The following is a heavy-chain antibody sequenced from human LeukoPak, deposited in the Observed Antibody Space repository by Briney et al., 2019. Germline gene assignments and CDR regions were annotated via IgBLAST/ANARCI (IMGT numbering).Heavy chain of an antibody. D-gene: IGHD3-22*01. CDR1: GFALSNYW. Sequence: GGSVSLYCAASGFALSNYWMRWVRQAPGKGLEGVASIKEDGSERYYVDSMRGRFTISRDNAKDSLLLQMNSLRVEDTAVYYCARKADHYDRSGYFHYFDYWGQGTLLTVSS. J-gene: IGHJ4*02. CDR2: IKEDGSER. V-gene: IGHV3-7*01. CDR3: ARKADHYDRSGYFHYFDY.